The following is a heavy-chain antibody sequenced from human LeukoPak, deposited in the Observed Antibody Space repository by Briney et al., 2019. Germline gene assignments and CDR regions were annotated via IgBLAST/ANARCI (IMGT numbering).Heavy chain of an antibody. J-gene: IGHJ6*02. V-gene: IGHV3-7*01. Sequence: PWGSLRLSCAASEFTFSSYWMSWVRQAPGKGLEWVANIKQDGSEKYYVDSVKGRFTISRDNAKNSLYLQMNSLRAEDTAVYYCARDPTLEWLLYRFYYYGMDVWGQGTTVTVSS. CDR3: ARDPTLEWLLYRFYYYGMDV. CDR2: IKQDGSEK. D-gene: IGHD3-3*01. CDR1: EFTFSSYW.